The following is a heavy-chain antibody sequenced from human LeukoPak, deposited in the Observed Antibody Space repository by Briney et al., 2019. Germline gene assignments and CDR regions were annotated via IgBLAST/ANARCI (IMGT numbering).Heavy chain of an antibody. D-gene: IGHD1-26*01. CDR1: GFTFRSNW. CDR2: INTHGSST. Sequence: GGSLRLSCAASGFTFRSNWMHWVRQAPGKGLVWVSSINTHGSSTSYADSVEGRFTISRDNSKNTMYLQMNCLRAEDTAVYYCAFTVYSGSYLGYYYYYMDVWGKGTTVTVSS. J-gene: IGHJ6*03. V-gene: IGHV3-74*01. CDR3: AFTVYSGSYLGYYYYYMDV.